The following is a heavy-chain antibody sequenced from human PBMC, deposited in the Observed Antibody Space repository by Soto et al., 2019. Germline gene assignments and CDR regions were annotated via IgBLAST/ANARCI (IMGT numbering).Heavy chain of an antibody. CDR1: GYTFTSYG. Sequence: ASVKVSCKASGYTFTSYGISWVRQAPGQGLEWMGWISAYNGNTNYAQKLQGRVTMTTDTSTSTAYMELRSLRSDDTAVYYCARVGTGYGDYEDRPFDYWGQGTLVTVSS. CDR3: ARVGTGYGDYEDRPFDY. D-gene: IGHD4-17*01. J-gene: IGHJ4*02. CDR2: ISAYNGNT. V-gene: IGHV1-18*01.